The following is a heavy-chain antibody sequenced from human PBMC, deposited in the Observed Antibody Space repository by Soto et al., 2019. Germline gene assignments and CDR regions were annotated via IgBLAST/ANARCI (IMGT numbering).Heavy chain of an antibody. CDR1: GYTFTSYA. CDR3: AREFSATGIGSYFDY. D-gene: IGHD3-10*01. V-gene: IGHV1-3*01. J-gene: IGHJ4*02. Sequence: QVQLVQSGAEVTKPGASVKVSCKASGYTFTSYAMHWVRQAPGQRLEWMGWINAGNGNTKYSQKFQGRVTITRDTSASTSYMELSSLRSEDTAVYYCAREFSATGIGSYFDYWGQGTLVTVSS. CDR2: INAGNGNT.